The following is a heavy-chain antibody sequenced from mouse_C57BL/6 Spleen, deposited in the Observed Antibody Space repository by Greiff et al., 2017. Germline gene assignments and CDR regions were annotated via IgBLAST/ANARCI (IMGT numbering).Heavy chain of an antibody. CDR2: ISLKSDNYAS. V-gene: IGHV6-3*01. J-gene: IGHJ4*01. CDR1: GFTFSNYW. CDR3: TVEGYGSYYAMDY. D-gene: IGHD1-1*01. Sequence: EVKVEESGGGLVQPGGSMTLSCVASGFTFSNYWMNWVRQSPETGLEWVAQISLKSDNYASHYAVSVKGRFTISRDDSKSSVYLQMNHLRAEDTGIYYGTVEGYGSYYAMDYWGQGTSVTVSS.